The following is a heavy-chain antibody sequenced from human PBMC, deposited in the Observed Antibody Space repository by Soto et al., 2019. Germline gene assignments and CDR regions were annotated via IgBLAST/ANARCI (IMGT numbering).Heavy chain of an antibody. CDR3: AGSGLQQLPPHRQNIRSSRYYYYYGMDV. CDR2: IKQDGSEK. D-gene: IGHD6-13*01. Sequence: GSLRLSCAASGFTFSSYWMSWVRQAPGKGLEWVANIKQDGSEKYYVDSEKGRFTISRDNAKNSLYLQMNSLRAEDTAVYYCAGSGLQQLPPHRQNIRSSRYYYYYGMDVWGQGTTVTVSS. V-gene: IGHV3-7*03. J-gene: IGHJ6*02. CDR1: GFTFSSYW.